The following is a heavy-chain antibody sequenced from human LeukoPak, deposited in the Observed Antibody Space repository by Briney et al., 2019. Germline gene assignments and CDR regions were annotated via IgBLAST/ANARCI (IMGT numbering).Heavy chain of an antibody. CDR1: GFRVSGKF. Sequence: PGGSLRLSCAASGFRVSGKFMSWVRQAPGKGLELVSIIHYDGKIRYAGSGGGRFTIYRDDSENTLFLQKNSLRVDDTAVYFCASGDGYLQPYWGQGTLVTVSS. CDR2: IHYDGKI. J-gene: IGHJ4*02. CDR3: ASGDGYLQPY. V-gene: IGHV3-53*01. D-gene: IGHD2-21*01.